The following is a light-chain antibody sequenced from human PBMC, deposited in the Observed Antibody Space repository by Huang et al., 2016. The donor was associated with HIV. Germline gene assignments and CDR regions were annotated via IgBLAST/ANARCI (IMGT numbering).Light chain of an antibody. CDR1: QGIGKS. CDR3: QQYQSLPWT. Sequence: DIQMTQSPSSLSASVGDRVTITCRASQGIGKSLAWYQQKPEKAPRLLLYATSTLESGVPSRFSDSGSGTHYNLTINTLQPEDIASYYCQQYQSLPWTCGQGTKVEIK. J-gene: IGKJ1*01. V-gene: IGKV1-NL1*01. CDR2: ATS.